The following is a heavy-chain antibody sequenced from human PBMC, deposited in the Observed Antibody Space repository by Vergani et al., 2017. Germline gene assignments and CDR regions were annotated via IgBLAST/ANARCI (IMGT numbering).Heavy chain of an antibody. Sequence: QVQLEESGPGLVKPSETLSLTCTVSGGSFNTYYWSWIRQSPGKGLEWIGYIYSTGSTNYNPSLNSRVTMSVDTSKNQFSLKLRSVTAADTAVYYCVNYDYVWGSYRHDAFDIWGQGTMVTVSS. CDR3: VNYDYVWGSYRHDAFDI. J-gene: IGHJ3*02. D-gene: IGHD3-16*02. CDR2: IYSTGST. CDR1: GGSFNTYY. V-gene: IGHV4-59*13.